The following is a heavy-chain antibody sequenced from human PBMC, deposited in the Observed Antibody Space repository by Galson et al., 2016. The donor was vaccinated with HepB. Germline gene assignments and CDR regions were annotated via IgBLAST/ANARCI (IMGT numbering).Heavy chain of an antibody. Sequence: SLRLSCAASGFTFSSYAIHWVRQAPGKGLEWVGLISYDGSNKYYADSVKGRFTIPRDNSKNTLYLQMNSLRVEDTAVYYCAKEDGGSGSYLEYWGQGTLVTVSS. CDR2: ISYDGSNK. CDR1: GFTFSSYA. V-gene: IGHV3-30-3*01. D-gene: IGHD3-10*01. J-gene: IGHJ4*02. CDR3: AKEDGGSGSYLEY.